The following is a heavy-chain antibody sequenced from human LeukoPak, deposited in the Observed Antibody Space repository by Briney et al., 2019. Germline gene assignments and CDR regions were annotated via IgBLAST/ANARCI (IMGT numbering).Heavy chain of an antibody. CDR2: IRYDGNNE. V-gene: IGHV3-30*02. CDR1: GFIFRSYG. CDR3: AREHLLIYYYYYMDV. J-gene: IGHJ6*03. Sequence: GGSLRLSCAASGFIFRSYGMHWVRQAPGSGLEWVAFIRYDGNNEDYVDSVKGRFTISRDNSKNTLYLQMNSLRAEDTAVYYCAREHLLIYYYYYMDVWGKGTTVTVSS. D-gene: IGHD2-8*01.